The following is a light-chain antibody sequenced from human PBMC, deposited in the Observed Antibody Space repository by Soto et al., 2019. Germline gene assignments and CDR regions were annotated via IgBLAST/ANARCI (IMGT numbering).Light chain of an antibody. Sequence: EIVMTQSPATLSVSPGERATLSCRASQSVGSNLAWYQLKPGQAPRLLIYGASTRAIGIPARFSGSGSGTDFTLTISSLQSEDFAIHFCQQYNNWPPDRTVGQGTKVEIK. CDR2: GAS. CDR3: QQYNNWPPDRT. CDR1: QSVGSN. J-gene: IGKJ1*01. V-gene: IGKV3-15*01.